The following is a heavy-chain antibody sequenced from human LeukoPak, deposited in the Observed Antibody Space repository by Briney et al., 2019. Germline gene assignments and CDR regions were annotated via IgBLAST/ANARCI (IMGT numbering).Heavy chain of an antibody. V-gene: IGHV3-48*03. D-gene: IGHD1-14*01. CDR3: ARSDLRTARRYYYFDY. CDR2: ISSSGSTI. J-gene: IGHJ4*02. Sequence: PGGSLRLSCAASGFTFSSYEMNWVRQAPGKGLEWVSYISSSGSTIYYADSVKGRFTISRDNAKNSLYLQMNSLRAEDTAVYYCARSDLRTARRYYYFDYWGQGTLVTVSS. CDR1: GFTFSSYE.